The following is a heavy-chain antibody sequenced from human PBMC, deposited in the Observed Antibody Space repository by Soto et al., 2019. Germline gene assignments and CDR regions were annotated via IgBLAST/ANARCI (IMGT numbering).Heavy chain of an antibody. CDR3: AREYITLFGVVTIPYWYFDL. CDR2: IIPMLDIT. J-gene: IGHJ2*01. V-gene: IGHV1-69*08. Sequence: QVQLVQSGAEVKKPGSSVKVSCKASGDPFGSYTITWVRQAPGQGLEWMGRIIPMLDITNYAQKFQDRLTLAADKSTTTSYMELCSLRSEDTAVYYCAREYITLFGVVTIPYWYFDLWGRGTLVTVSS. D-gene: IGHD3-3*01. CDR1: GDPFGSYT.